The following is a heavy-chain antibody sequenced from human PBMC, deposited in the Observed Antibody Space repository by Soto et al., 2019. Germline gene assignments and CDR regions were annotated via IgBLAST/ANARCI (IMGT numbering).Heavy chain of an antibody. V-gene: IGHV4-30-4*01. CDR1: ASPVRAAYSY. CDR2: LSYPGST. J-gene: IGHJ3*02. D-gene: IGHD2-8*02. Sequence: PSQTLSLTGTVYASPVRAAYSYWPWIRQPPGKGLEWMGYLSYPGSTYYNPSLRNRATISVDESSNHLSLRLSSVTAADTAVYYCARALEGGVFDIWGRGTLVT. CDR3: ARALEGGVFDI.